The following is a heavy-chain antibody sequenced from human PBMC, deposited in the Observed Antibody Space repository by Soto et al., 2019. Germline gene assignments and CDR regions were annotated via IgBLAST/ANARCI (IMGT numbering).Heavy chain of an antibody. D-gene: IGHD2-15*01. J-gene: IGHJ4*02. Sequence: SETLSLTCTVSGGSISSGGYYWSWIRQHPGKGLEWIGYIYYSGSTYYNPSLKSRVTISVDTSKNQFSLKLSSVTAADTAVYYCARENLGYCSGGSCRIFDYWGQGTLVTVSS. CDR3: ARENLGYCSGGSCRIFDY. CDR2: IYYSGST. V-gene: IGHV4-31*03. CDR1: GGSISSGGYY.